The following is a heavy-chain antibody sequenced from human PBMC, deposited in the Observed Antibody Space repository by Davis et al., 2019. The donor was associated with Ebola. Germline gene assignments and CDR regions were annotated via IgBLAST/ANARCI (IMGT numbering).Heavy chain of an antibody. CDR2: IYPGDSDT. CDR1: GYSFTNYW. Sequence: GESLKISCKGSGYSFTNYWIGWVRQMPGKGLEWMGIIYPGDSDTRYSPSFQGQVTISADKSISTAYLQWSSLKASDTAMYYCARRVAAARWYFDYWGQGTLVTVSS. CDR3: ARRVAAARWYFDY. V-gene: IGHV5-51*01. D-gene: IGHD6-13*01. J-gene: IGHJ4*02.